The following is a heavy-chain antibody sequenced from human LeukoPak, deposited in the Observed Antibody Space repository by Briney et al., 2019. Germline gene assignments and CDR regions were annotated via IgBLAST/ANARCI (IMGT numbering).Heavy chain of an antibody. V-gene: IGHV3-11*06. D-gene: IGHD6-13*01. J-gene: IGHJ4*02. CDR3: AREEEAAAVDY. CDR1: GLTFSDYY. Sequence: GGSLRLSCAASGLTFSDYYMSWIRQAPGKGLEWVSYISSSSSYTNYADSVKGRFTISRDNAKNSLYLQMNSLRAEDTAVYYCAREEEAAAVDYWGQGPLVTVSS. CDR2: ISSSSSYT.